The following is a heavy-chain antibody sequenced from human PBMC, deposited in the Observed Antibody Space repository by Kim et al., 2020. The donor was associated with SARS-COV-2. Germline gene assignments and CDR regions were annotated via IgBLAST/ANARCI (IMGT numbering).Heavy chain of an antibody. CDR2: IGTAGDT. D-gene: IGHD3-10*01. CDR3: ARDQRSMVRGGPYYYYGMDV. V-gene: IGHV3-13*01. CDR1: GFTFSSYD. J-gene: IGHJ6*02. Sequence: GGSLRLSCAASGFTFSSYDMHWVRQATGKGLEWVSAIGTAGDTYYPGSVKGRFTISRENAKNSLYLQMNSLRAGDTAVYYCARDQRSMVRGGPYYYYGMDVWGQGTTVTVSS.